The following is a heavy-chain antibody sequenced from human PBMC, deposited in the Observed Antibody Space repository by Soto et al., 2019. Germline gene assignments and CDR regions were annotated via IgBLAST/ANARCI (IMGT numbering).Heavy chain of an antibody. CDR1: GFTFSSYA. V-gene: IGHV3-30-3*01. CDR2: ISYDGSNK. D-gene: IGHD2-15*01. Sequence: SLRLSCAASGFTFSSYAMHWVRQAPGKGLEWVAVISYDGSNKYYADSVKGRFTISRDNSKNTLYLQMNSLRAEDTAVYYCATLGYCSGGSCWEENFYFDYWGQGTLVTVSS. CDR3: ATLGYCSGGSCWEENFYFDY. J-gene: IGHJ4*02.